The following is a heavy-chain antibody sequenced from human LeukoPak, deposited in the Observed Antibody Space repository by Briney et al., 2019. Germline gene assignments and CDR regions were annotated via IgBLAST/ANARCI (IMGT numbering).Heavy chain of an antibody. V-gene: IGHV3-30-3*01. D-gene: IGHD3-10*01. Sequence: GGSLRLSCAASGFTFSSYAMHWVRQAPGKGLEWVAIISSDGSNRFYADSVKGRFTISRDNSKNTLYLQMNSLRAEDTAVYYCARGRSDRARFVDYWGQGTLVTVSS. J-gene: IGHJ4*02. CDR3: ARGRSDRARFVDY. CDR1: GFTFSSYA. CDR2: ISSDGSNR.